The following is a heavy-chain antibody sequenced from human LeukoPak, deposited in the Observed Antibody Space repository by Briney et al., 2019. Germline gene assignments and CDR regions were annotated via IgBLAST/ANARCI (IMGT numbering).Heavy chain of an antibody. CDR1: GGSISRSNW. D-gene: IGHD3-22*01. V-gene: IGHV4-4*02. CDR2: IYHSGTT. Sequence: SETLSLTCAVSGGSISRSNWWSWVGQPPGKGLEWIGEIYHSGTTNYNPSLKSRVTISVDKSKNQFSLQLSSVTAADTAVYYCARADDSSGYADYWGQGTLVTVSS. CDR3: ARADDSSGYADY. J-gene: IGHJ4*02.